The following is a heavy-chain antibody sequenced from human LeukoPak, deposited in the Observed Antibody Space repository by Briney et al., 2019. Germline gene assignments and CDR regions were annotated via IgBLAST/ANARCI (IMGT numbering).Heavy chain of an antibody. CDR3: TRDLSVWLLTFDY. CDR2: IRSKAYGGTT. CDR1: GFTFGDYA. Sequence: GGSLRLSWTASGFTFGDYAMSWVRQAPEKGLEWVGFIRSKAYGGTTEYAVSVKGRFTISRDDSKSIAYLQMNSLKTEDTAVYYCTRDLSVWLLTFDYWGQGTLVTVSS. V-gene: IGHV3-49*04. J-gene: IGHJ4*02. D-gene: IGHD3-9*01.